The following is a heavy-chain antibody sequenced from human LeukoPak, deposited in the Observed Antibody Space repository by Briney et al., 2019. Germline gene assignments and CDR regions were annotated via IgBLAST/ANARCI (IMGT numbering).Heavy chain of an antibody. Sequence: SETLSLTCAVYGGSFSGYYWSWIRQPPGKGLEWIGEINHSGSTNYNPSPKSRVTISVDTSKNQFSLNLTSVTAADTAVYYCARHSSVVRGWFDPWGQGTRVTVSS. CDR1: GGSFSGYY. CDR2: INHSGST. J-gene: IGHJ5*02. D-gene: IGHD2-15*01. CDR3: ARHSSVVRGWFDP. V-gene: IGHV4-34*01.